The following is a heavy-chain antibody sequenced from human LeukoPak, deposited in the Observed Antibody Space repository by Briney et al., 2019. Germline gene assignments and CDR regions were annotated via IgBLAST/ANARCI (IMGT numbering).Heavy chain of an antibody. Sequence: ASVKVSCKASGYTFTGYYMHWVRQAPGQGLEWMGWINPNSGGTNYAQKFQGWVTMTRDTSISTAYMELSRLRSDDTAVYYCARDRAFSSSWYATFDYWGQGTLVTVSS. J-gene: IGHJ4*02. D-gene: IGHD6-13*01. CDR3: ARDRAFSSSWYATFDY. V-gene: IGHV1-2*04. CDR1: GYTFTGYY. CDR2: INPNSGGT.